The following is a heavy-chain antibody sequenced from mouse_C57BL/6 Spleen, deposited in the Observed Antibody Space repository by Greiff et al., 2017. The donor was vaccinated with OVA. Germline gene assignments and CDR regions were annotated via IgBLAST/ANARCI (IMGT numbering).Heavy chain of an antibody. CDR2: IHPNSGST. V-gene: IGHV1-64*01. Sequence: VQLQQPGAELVKPGASVKLSCKASGYTFTSYWMHWVKQRPGQGLEWIGMIHPNSGSTNYNEKFKSKATLTVDKSSSTAYMQLSSLTSEDSAVYYGARKGDYPVFDVWGTGTTVTVSS. CDR1: GYTFTSYW. J-gene: IGHJ1*03. CDR3: ARKGDYPVFDV. D-gene: IGHD2-4*01.